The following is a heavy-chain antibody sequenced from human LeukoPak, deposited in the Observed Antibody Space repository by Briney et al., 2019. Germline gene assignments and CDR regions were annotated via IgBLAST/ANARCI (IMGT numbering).Heavy chain of an antibody. CDR3: AKGPWDPPNYYYYYGMDV. CDR2: ISSSSGTI. D-gene: IGHD1-26*01. V-gene: IGHV3-48*01. Sequence: GGSLRLSCAASGFTFSSYAMSWVRQAPGKGLEWVSYISSSSGTIYYADSVKGRFTISRDNAKNSLYLQMNSLRAEDTAVYYCAKGPWDPPNYYYYYGMDVWGQGTTVTVSS. CDR1: GFTFSSYA. J-gene: IGHJ6*02.